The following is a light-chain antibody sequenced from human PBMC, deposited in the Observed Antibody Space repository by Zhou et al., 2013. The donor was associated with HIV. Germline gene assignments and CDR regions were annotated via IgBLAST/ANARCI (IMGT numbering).Light chain of an antibody. CDR1: QSISSY. CDR2: AAS. V-gene: IGKV1-39*01. Sequence: DIQMTQSPSSLSASVGDRVTITCRASQSISSYLNWYQQKPGKAPKLLIYAASSLQSGVPSRFSGSGSGTDFTLTISSLQPEDFATYYCQQSYSTPLTFGGGTERWRSN. J-gene: IGKJ4*01. CDR3: QQSYSTPLT.